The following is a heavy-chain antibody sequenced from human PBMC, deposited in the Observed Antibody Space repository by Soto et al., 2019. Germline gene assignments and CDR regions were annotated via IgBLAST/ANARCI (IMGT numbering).Heavy chain of an antibody. D-gene: IGHD2-15*01. J-gene: IGHJ3*02. CDR2: IIPIFGTA. CDR3: ARGEFPSLGYCSGGSCYGYAFDI. Sequence: QVQLVQSGAEVKKPGSSVKVSCKASGGTFSSYAISWVRQAPGQGLEWMGGIIPIFGTANSAQKFQGRVTITADESTSTAYMELSSLRSEDTAVDYCARGEFPSLGYCSGGSCYGYAFDIWGQGTMVTVSS. CDR1: GGTFSSYA. V-gene: IGHV1-69*01.